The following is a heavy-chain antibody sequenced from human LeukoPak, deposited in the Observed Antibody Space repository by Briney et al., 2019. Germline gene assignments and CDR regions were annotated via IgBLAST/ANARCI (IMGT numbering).Heavy chain of an antibody. CDR2: IYYSGST. CDR1: GASISNYY. J-gene: IGHJ4*02. Sequence: SSETLTLTCSVSGASISNYYWSWIRQPPGKGLEWIGYIYYSGSTNNNPSLKSRVAISEDTSKNQLSLRLSSVTAADTAVYYCARVPLGGNPALYFDYWGQGILVTVSP. CDR3: ARVPLGGNPALYFDY. V-gene: IGHV4-59*01. D-gene: IGHD4-23*01.